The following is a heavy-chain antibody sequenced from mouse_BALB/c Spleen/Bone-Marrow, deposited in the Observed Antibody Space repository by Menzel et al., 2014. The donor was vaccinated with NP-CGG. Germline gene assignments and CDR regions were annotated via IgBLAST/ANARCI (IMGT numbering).Heavy chain of an antibody. D-gene: IGHD1-2*01. J-gene: IGHJ2*01. CDR2: INPDSSTI. CDR1: GFDFSRYW. V-gene: IGHV4-1*02. CDR3: ARQGYYGYSDY. Sequence: VQLQQSGGGLVQPGGSLKLSCAASGFDFSRYWMSWVRQAPGKGLEWIGEINPDSSTINYTPSLKDKFIISRDNAKNTLYLQMRKVRSEDTALYYCARQGYYGYSDYWGQGTTLTVSS.